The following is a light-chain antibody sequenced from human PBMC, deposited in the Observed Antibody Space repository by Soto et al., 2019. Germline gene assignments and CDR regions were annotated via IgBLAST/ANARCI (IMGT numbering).Light chain of an antibody. CDR1: QRISSY. CDR2: ATS. Sequence: DIQMTQSPSSLSASVGDRVTITCRASQRISSYLNWYQQKPGKAPKLLIYATSSLQSGVPSRFSGSGSGTAFTLTISRLQPEDFAIYYCQQSYSTLWTFGQGTKVEIK. CDR3: QQSYSTLWT. J-gene: IGKJ1*01. V-gene: IGKV1-39*01.